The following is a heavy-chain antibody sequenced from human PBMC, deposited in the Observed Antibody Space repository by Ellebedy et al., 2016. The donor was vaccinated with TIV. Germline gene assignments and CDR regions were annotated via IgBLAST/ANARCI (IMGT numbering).Heavy chain of an antibody. CDR3: AKSIWSAVQDDFDS. V-gene: IGHV3-30*18. J-gene: IGHJ4*02. Sequence: PGGSLRLSCVASGFTFTSYTMNWVRQAPGKGLEWVAVISHDGSKQYKADSVKGRFSISRDNSRNTLYLQMNSLTSEDTAVYYCAKSIWSAVQDDFDSWGQGTLVTVSS. D-gene: IGHD3-3*01. CDR1: GFTFTSYT. CDR2: ISHDGSKQ.